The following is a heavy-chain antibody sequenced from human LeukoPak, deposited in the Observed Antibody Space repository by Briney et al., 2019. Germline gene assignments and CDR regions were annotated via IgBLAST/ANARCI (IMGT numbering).Heavy chain of an antibody. CDR1: GFIFDDHA. D-gene: IGHD2/OR15-2a*01. CDR3: ARGPIHLWLHNGMDV. J-gene: IGHJ6*02. Sequence: GGSLRLSCTASGFIFDDHAMSWVRQAPGKGLEWVGFIRSKAYGGTTEYAASVKGRFTISRDDSEGIAYLQMNSLRIDDTAVYYCARGPIHLWLHNGMDVWGQGSTVIVFS. V-gene: IGHV3-49*04. CDR2: IRSKAYGGTT.